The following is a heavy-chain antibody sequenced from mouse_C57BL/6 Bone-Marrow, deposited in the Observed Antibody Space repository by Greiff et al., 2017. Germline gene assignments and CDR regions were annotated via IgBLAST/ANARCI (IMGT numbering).Heavy chain of an antibody. CDR2: ISYDGSN. CDR1: GYSITCGYY. Sequence: EVQRVESGPGLVQPSQSLSLTCSVTGYSITCGYYWNWIRQLPGNKLEWMGYISYDGSNNYNPSLKNRISITRDTSKNQFFLKLNSVTTEDTATYYCARYFAYWGQGTLVTVSA. J-gene: IGHJ3*01. CDR3: ARYFAY. V-gene: IGHV3-6*01.